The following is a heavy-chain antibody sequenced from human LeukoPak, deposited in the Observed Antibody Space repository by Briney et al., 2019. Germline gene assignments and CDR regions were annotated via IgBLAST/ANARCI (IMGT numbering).Heavy chain of an antibody. D-gene: IGHD3-22*01. CDR1: GFTFSSYA. J-gene: IGHJ4*02. CDR2: ISGSGGST. Sequence: GRSLRLSCAASGFTFSSYAMSWVRQAPGKGLEWVSAISGSGGSTYYADSVKGRFTISRDNSKNTLYLQMNSLRAEDTAVYYCAKDTLNYYDSSGYVFDYWGQGTLVTVSS. V-gene: IGHV3-23*01. CDR3: AKDTLNYYDSSGYVFDY.